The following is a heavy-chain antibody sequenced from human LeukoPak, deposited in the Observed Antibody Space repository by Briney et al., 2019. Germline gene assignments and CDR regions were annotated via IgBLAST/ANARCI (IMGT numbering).Heavy chain of an antibody. V-gene: IGHV3-53*05. CDR1: GFSVSSNY. CDR3: ATLGSIVWGRTGTASSL. Sequence: GGSLRLSCAASGFSVSSNYISWVRQAPGKGLEWVSIIYSGGTTYYADSVKGRFTITRDNSKNTLYLQMNNLRAEDTAVYYCATLGSIVWGRTGTASSLWGQGTPVTVSS. CDR2: IYSGGTT. J-gene: IGHJ4*02. D-gene: IGHD2-21*02.